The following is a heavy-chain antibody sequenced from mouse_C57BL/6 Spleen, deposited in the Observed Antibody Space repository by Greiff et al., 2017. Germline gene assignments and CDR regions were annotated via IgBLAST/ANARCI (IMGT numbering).Heavy chain of an antibody. D-gene: IGHD5-1*01. Sequence: QVQLQQPGAELVKPGASVKMSCKASGYTFTSYWITWVKQRPGQGLEWIGDIYPGRGSTNYNEKFKRKAPLTVDTSTSTAYLQLSSLASEDSAVYYCARSETYFAYWGQGTLVTVSA. J-gene: IGHJ3*01. CDR1: GYTFTSYW. CDR2: IYPGRGST. CDR3: ARSETYFAY. V-gene: IGHV1-55*01.